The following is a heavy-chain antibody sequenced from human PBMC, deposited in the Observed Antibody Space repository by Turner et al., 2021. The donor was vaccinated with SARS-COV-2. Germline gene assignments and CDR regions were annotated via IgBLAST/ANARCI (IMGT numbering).Heavy chain of an antibody. D-gene: IGHD3-10*01. CDR1: GFTFSSYD. Sequence: EVQLVESGGGLVQPGGSLRLSCAASGFTFSSYDMHWVRQGTGKGLEWVSGIGTGGDPYYPGSVKGRFTISRENAKNTLYLQMNSLRAEDTAVYYCAKQISYYGSGSLYYFDYWGQGTLVTVSS. J-gene: IGHJ4*02. CDR2: IGTGGDP. V-gene: IGHV3-13*05. CDR3: AKQISYYGSGSLYYFDY.